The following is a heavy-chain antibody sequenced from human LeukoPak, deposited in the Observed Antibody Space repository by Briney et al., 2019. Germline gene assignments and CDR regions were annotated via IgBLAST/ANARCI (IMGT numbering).Heavy chain of an antibody. CDR1: GGTFSSYA. J-gene: IGHJ4*02. D-gene: IGHD3-9*01. CDR3: ARDGKRDFDWLFGVGLDY. CDR2: IIPILGIA. V-gene: IGHV1-69*04. Sequence: AASVKVSCKASGGTFSSYAISWVRQAPGQGLEWMGRIIPILGIANYAQKFQGRVTITADKSTSTAYMELSSLRSEDTAVYYCARDGKRDFDWLFGVGLDYWGQGTLVTVSS.